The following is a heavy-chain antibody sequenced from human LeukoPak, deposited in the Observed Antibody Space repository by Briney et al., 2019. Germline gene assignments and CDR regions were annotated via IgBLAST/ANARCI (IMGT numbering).Heavy chain of an antibody. V-gene: IGHV3-30*04. CDR2: ISYDGSKI. Sequence: GRSLRLSCAASGFSLRSYAMHWVRQAPGKGLEWVAVISYDGSKIYYADSVKGRFTFSRDTSKNTLYLQMNSLRVEDTAVYYCARVASGTYYVIDYWGQGTLVTVSS. CDR1: GFSLRSYA. D-gene: IGHD1-26*01. CDR3: ARVASGTYYVIDY. J-gene: IGHJ4*02.